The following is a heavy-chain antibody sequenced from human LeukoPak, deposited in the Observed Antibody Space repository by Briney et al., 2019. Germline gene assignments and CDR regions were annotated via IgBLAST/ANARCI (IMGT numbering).Heavy chain of an antibody. D-gene: IGHD1-26*01. CDR3: ARDRNRGSYFLDY. Sequence: GGSLRLSCAASGFTVSSYYMSWVRQAPGKGLEWVSAIYSGDTTYYADSVKGRFTVSRDNSKNTLYLQMDSLRAEDTAVYYCARDRNRGSYFLDYWGQGTLVTVSS. CDR2: IYSGDTT. V-gene: IGHV3-53*01. J-gene: IGHJ4*02. CDR1: GFTVSSYY.